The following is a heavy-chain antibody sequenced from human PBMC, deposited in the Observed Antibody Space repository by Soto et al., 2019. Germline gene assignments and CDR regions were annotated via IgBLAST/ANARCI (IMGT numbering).Heavy chain of an antibody. J-gene: IGHJ4*02. CDR1: GYIFTSYW. V-gene: IGHV5-51*01. CDR3: AREPYSSGWYLDY. Sequence: EVQLVQSGAEVKKPGESLKISCKGSGYIFTSYWIGWVRQMPGKGLEWMGIIYPGDSDTRYSPSFQGQVTISADKSISTAYLQRSSLKASDTAMYYCAREPYSSGWYLDYWGQGTLVTVSS. CDR2: IYPGDSDT. D-gene: IGHD6-19*01.